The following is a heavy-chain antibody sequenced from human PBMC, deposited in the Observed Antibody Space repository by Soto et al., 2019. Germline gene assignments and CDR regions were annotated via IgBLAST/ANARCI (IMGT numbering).Heavy chain of an antibody. V-gene: IGHV3-30*03. J-gene: IGHJ4*02. Sequence: QVQLVESGGGVVQPGGSLRLSCAASGFPFTSYGMHWFREGPDKGLGWVAIIYYDGSEKYYADSVKRRFTISNDNSKNTLDLHMNGLRPEDTALYYCFGGQYYFGYLGQGTLVVVSS. CDR3: FGGQYYFGY. CDR1: GFPFTSYG. D-gene: IGHD3-10*01. CDR2: IYYDGSEK.